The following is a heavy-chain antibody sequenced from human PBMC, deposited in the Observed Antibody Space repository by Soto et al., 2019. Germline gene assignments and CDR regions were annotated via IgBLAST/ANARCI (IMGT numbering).Heavy chain of an antibody. V-gene: IGHV4-39*01. J-gene: IGHJ6*02. CDR3: ARQPVYSGSHVPSNGMDV. CDR1: GGSISSSSYY. CDR2: IYYSGST. Sequence: QLQLQESGPGLVKPSETLSLTCTVSGGSISSSSYYWGWIRQPPGKGLEWIGSIYYSGSTYYNPSLKSRVTISVDTSKTQFSLKLSSVTAADTAVYYCARQPVYSGSHVPSNGMDVWGQGTTVTVSS. D-gene: IGHD1-26*01.